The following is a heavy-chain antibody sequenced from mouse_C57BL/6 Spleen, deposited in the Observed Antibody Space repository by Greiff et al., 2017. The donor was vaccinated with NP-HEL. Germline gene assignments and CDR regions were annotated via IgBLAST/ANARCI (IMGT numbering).Heavy chain of an antibody. D-gene: IGHD2-2*01. CDR3: ARFYGYLAMDY. CDR1: GFTFSDYY. J-gene: IGHJ4*01. CDR2: ISNGGGST. Sequence: EVMLVESGGGLVQPGGSLKLSCAASGFTFSDYYMYWVRQTPEKRLEWVAYISNGGGSTYYPDTVKGRFTISRDNAKNTLYLQMIRLKSEDTAMYYCARFYGYLAMDYWGQGTSVTVSS. V-gene: IGHV5-12*01.